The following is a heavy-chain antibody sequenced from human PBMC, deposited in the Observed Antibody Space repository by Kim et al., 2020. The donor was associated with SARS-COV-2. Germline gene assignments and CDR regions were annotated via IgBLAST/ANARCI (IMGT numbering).Heavy chain of an antibody. CDR2: IIPIFGTA. CDR1: GGTFSSYA. Sequence: SVKVSCKASGGTFSSYAISWVRQAPGQGLEWMGGIIPIFGTANYAQKFQGRVTITADESTSTAYMELSSLRSEDTAVYYCARGIRYFDWLLGWSEWYGMDVWGQGTTVTVSS. D-gene: IGHD3-9*01. J-gene: IGHJ6*02. CDR3: ARGIRYFDWLLGWSEWYGMDV. V-gene: IGHV1-69*13.